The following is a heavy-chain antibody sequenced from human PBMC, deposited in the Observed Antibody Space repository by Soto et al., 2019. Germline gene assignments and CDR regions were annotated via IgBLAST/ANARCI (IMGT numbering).Heavy chain of an antibody. J-gene: IGHJ4*02. CDR2: ISGSGGST. Sequence: GGSLRLSCAASGFTFSSYAMSWVRQAPGKGLEWVSAISGSGGSTYYADAVTGRFTVSRDTSKSTLSLQLDSLRAEDTAVYYCARGVPVGAIGRFYFDSWGQGTLVTVSS. V-gene: IGHV3-23*01. CDR1: GFTFSSYA. CDR3: ARGVPVGAIGRFYFDS. D-gene: IGHD1-26*01.